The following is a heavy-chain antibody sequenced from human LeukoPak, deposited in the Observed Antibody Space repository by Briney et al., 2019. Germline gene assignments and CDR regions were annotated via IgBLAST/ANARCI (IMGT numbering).Heavy chain of an antibody. D-gene: IGHD3-10*01. CDR3: ARWAGVIDD. V-gene: IGHV3-7*01. Sequence: GGSLRLSCAVSGFTFENYWMHWVRQAPGMGPEWVANIKQDGSVDHYLDSVKGRFTVSRDNAKNSLILQMNSLRVEDTAVYYCARWAGVIDDWGQGTLVTVSS. CDR1: GFTFENYW. J-gene: IGHJ4*02. CDR2: IKQDGSVD.